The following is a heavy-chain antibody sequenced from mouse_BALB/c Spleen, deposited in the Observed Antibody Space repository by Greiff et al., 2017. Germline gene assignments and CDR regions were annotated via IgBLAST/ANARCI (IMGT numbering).Heavy chain of an antibody. CDR1: GYTFTSYW. J-gene: IGHJ1*01. CDR2: IYPGSGST. V-gene: IGHV1S22*01. CDR3: TRLLRWYFDV. D-gene: IGHD1-1*01. Sequence: LQQPGSELVRPGASVKLSCKASGYTFTSYWMHWVKQRPGQGLEWIGNIYPGSGSTNYDEKFKSKATLTVDTSSSTAYMQLSSLTSEDSAVYYCTRLLRWYFDVWGAGTTVTVSS.